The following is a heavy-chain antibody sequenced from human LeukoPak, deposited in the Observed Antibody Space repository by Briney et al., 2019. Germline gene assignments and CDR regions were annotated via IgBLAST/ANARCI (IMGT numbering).Heavy chain of an antibody. Sequence: GGSLRLSCAASGFTFSSYAMHWVRQAPGKGLEWVAVISYDGSNKYYADSVKGRFTISRDNSKNTLYLQMNSLRAEDTAVYYCARSIAAAGTGFDYWGQRTLVTVSS. J-gene: IGHJ4*02. D-gene: IGHD6-13*01. CDR1: GFTFSSYA. V-gene: IGHV3-30-3*01. CDR3: ARSIAAAGTGFDY. CDR2: ISYDGSNK.